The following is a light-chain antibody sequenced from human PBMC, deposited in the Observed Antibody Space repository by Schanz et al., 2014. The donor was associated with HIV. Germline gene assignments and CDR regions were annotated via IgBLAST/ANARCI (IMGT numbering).Light chain of an antibody. V-gene: IGLV4-69*01. Sequence: QPVLTQSPSASASLGASVKLTCTLSSGHSNYAVAWHQQQPETGPRYLMNLNSDGSHNKGDGIPDRFSGSSSGAERYLTISSLQSEDEADYYCQTWDTGTHVLFGGGTKLTVL. J-gene: IGLJ2*01. CDR1: SGHSNYA. CDR3: QTWDTGTHVL. CDR2: LNSDGSH.